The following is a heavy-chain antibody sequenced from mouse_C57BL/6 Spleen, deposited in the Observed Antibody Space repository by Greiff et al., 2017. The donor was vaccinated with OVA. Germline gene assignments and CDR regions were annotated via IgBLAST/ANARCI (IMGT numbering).Heavy chain of an antibody. CDR1: GYTFTDYN. Sequence: EVQLQEPGPELVKPGASVKMSCKASGYTFTDYNMHWVKQSHGKSLEWIGYINPNIGGTSYNQKFKGKATLTVNKSSSTAYMEHRSPTTEDSAVDYCARDGSSHYYAMDYWGQGTSVTVSS. V-gene: IGHV1-22*01. J-gene: IGHJ4*01. CDR2: INPNIGGT. D-gene: IGHD1-1*01. CDR3: ARDGSSHYYAMDY.